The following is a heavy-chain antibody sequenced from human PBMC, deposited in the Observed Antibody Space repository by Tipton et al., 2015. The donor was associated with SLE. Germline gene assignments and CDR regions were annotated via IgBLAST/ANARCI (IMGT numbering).Heavy chain of an antibody. CDR1: GGSISSYY. V-gene: IGHV4-4*08. D-gene: IGHD7-27*01. Sequence: TLSLTCTVSGGSISSYYWSWIRQPPGKGLEWIGYIYTSGSTNYNPSLKSRVTISVDTSKNQFSLKLSSVTAADTAVYYCARVKWGGAFDIWGQGTMVTASS. CDR3: ARVKWGGAFDI. J-gene: IGHJ3*02. CDR2: IYTSGST.